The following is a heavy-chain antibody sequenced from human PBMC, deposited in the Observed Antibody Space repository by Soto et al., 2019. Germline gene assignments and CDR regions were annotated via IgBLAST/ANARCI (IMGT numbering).Heavy chain of an antibody. J-gene: IGHJ6*02. CDR2: MNPNSGNT. Sequence: QVQLVQSGAEVKKPGASVKVSCKASGYTFTSYDINWVRQATGQGLEWMGWMNPNSGNTGYAQKFQGRVTMTRNTSISTAYMELSSLRSEDTAVYYCARRGYSSSWYYYYYYCMDVWGQGTTVTVSS. V-gene: IGHV1-8*01. CDR3: ARRGYSSSWYYYYYYCMDV. CDR1: GYTFTSYD. D-gene: IGHD6-13*01.